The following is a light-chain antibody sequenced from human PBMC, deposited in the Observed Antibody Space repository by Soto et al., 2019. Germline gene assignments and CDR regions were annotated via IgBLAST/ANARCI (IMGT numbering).Light chain of an antibody. CDR1: QDIRND. J-gene: IGKJ1*01. CDR3: LQDYIFPWT. CDR2: AAS. V-gene: IGKV1-6*01. Sequence: AFQMTQSPSSLSASVGDRVTITCRASQDIRNDLGWYQQKPGKAPRLLIYAASILQSVVPSRFSGSGSGTDFTLTISSLQPEDFATYYCLQDYIFPWTFGQGTKVEIK.